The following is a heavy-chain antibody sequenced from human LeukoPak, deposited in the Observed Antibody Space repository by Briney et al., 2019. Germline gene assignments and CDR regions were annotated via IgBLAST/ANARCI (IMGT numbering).Heavy chain of an antibody. Sequence: PGGSLRLSCAASGFTFSSYGMHWVRQAPGKGLEWVAVIWYDGSNKYYADSVKGRFTISRDNSKNTLYLQMNSLRAEDTAVYYSARDRNYDFWSGYLDYWGQGTLVTVSS. J-gene: IGHJ4*02. V-gene: IGHV3-33*01. D-gene: IGHD3-3*01. CDR3: ARDRNYDFWSGYLDY. CDR2: IWYDGSNK. CDR1: GFTFSSYG.